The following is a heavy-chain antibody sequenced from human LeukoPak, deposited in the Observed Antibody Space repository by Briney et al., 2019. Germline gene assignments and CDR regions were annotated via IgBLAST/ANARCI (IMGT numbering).Heavy chain of an antibody. Sequence: SVKVSCKASGGTFSSYAISWVRQAPGQGLEWMGRIIPILGIANYAQKFQGRVTITADKSTSTAYMELSSLRSEDTAVYYCARDGSGGSRPAGDWGQGTLVTVSS. J-gene: IGHJ4*02. CDR3: ARDGSGGSRPAGD. D-gene: IGHD2-15*01. CDR2: IIPILGIA. CDR1: GGTFSSYA. V-gene: IGHV1-69*04.